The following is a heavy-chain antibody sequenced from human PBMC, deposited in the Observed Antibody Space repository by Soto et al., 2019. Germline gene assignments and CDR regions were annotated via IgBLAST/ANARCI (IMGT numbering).Heavy chain of an antibody. J-gene: IGHJ4*02. CDR2: IWYDGSNK. CDR1: GFTFSSYG. V-gene: IGHV3-33*01. D-gene: IGHD6-13*01. CDR3: ASGNGYSMAHDY. Sequence: QVQLVESGGGVVQPGRSLRLSCAASGFTFSSYGMHWVRQAPGKGLEWVAVIWYDGSNKYYADSVKGRFTISRDNSKNTLYLQMNSLRGEDTAVYYCASGNGYSMAHDYWGQGTLVTVSS.